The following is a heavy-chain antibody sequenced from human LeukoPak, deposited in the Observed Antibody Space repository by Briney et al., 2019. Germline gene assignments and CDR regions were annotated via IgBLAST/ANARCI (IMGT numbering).Heavy chain of an antibody. V-gene: IGHV3-7*03. CDR2: IKQDGSEK. D-gene: IGHD2-2*03. J-gene: IGHJ4*02. CDR3: ARVSRVLGYCSSTSCPLDY. CDR1: GGSISSGGYY. Sequence: ETLSLTCTVSGGSISSGGYYWSWIRQHPGKGLEWVANIKQDGSEKYYVDSVKGRFTISRDNAKNSLYLQMNSLRAEDTAVYYCARVSRVLGYCSSTSCPLDYWGQGTLVTVSS.